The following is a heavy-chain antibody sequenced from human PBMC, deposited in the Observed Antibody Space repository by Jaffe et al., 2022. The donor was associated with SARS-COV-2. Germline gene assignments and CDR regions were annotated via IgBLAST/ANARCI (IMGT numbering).Heavy chain of an antibody. V-gene: IGHV4-34*01. CDR3: ARKPVYSSGWYGWGPFDY. D-gene: IGHD6-19*01. J-gene: IGHJ4*02. CDR1: GGSFSGYY. Sequence: QVQLQQWGAGLLKPSETLSLTCAVYGGSFSGYYWSWIRQPPGKGLEWIGEINHSGSTNYNPSLKSRVTISVDTSKNQFSLKLSSVTAADTAVYYCARKPVYSSGWYGWGPFDYWGQGTLVTVSS. CDR2: INHSGST.